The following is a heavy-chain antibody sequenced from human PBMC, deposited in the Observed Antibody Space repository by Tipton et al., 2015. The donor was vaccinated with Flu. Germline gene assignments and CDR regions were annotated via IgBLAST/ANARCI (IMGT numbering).Heavy chain of an antibody. Sequence: SLRLSCAASGFTFSGYGMHWVRQAPGKGLEWVAFIRHDESDKYYADSVKGRFTISRDNSKNALYLLINSLRAEDTAVYYCVRAIYNSDNYSGQGTLVTVSS. J-gene: IGHJ4*02. CDR3: VRAIYNSDNY. CDR2: IRHDESDK. V-gene: IGHV3-30*02. D-gene: IGHD1-14*01. CDR1: GFTFSGYG.